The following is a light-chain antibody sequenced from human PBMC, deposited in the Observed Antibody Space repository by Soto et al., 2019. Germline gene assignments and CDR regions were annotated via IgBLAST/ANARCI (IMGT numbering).Light chain of an antibody. J-gene: IGLJ1*01. Sequence: QAVVIQERSLTVSPGGTVTLTCGSSTGAVTSGHYPHWFQQKPGQAPRTLIYDTSTKHSWTPARFSGSLLGGKAALTLSGAQPEDEADYYCLVIYTGVGEVFGTGTKLTVL. V-gene: IGLV7-46*01. CDR1: TGAVTSGHY. CDR3: LVIYTGVGEV. CDR2: DTS.